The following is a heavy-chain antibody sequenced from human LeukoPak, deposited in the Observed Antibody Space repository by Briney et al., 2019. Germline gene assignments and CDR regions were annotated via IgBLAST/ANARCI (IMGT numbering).Heavy chain of an antibody. J-gene: IGHJ2*01. Sequence: GGSLRLSCAASGFTVSSSYMSWVRQAPGKGLELVSALYPGGSTYIADSVKGRFSISRDNSNNTLNLQMNSLRAEDTALYYCAKGSVGTTGYWYFDLWGRGTLVTVSS. V-gene: IGHV3-53*05. D-gene: IGHD2-2*01. CDR2: LYPGGST. CDR3: AKGSVGTTGYWYFDL. CDR1: GFTVSSSY.